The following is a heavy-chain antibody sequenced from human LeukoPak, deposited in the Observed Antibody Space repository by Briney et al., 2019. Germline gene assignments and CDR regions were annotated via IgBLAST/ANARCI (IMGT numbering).Heavy chain of an antibody. Sequence: GESLKISCKGSGYSFANYWIGWVRQMPGKGLEWMGIIYPGDSVIRYSPSFQGQVTISADKSISTAYLQWSSLKASDTAMYYCARRRSLPAPRDAFDIWGQGTMVTVSS. D-gene: IGHD2-2*01. CDR2: IYPGDSVI. CDR1: GYSFANYW. CDR3: ARRRSLPAPRDAFDI. J-gene: IGHJ3*02. V-gene: IGHV5-51*01.